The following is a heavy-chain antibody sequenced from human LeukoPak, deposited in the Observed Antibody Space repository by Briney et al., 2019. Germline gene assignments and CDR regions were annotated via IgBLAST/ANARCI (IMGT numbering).Heavy chain of an antibody. CDR1: GYTFTGYY. J-gene: IGHJ4*02. CDR2: INPNSGGT. V-gene: IGHV1-2*02. D-gene: IGHD4-11*01. CDR3: ARDPPTVTLTFDY. Sequence: ASVKVSCKASGYTFTGYYMHWVRQAPGQGLEWMGWINPNSGGTNYAQKFQGRVTMTRDTSISTACMELSRLRSDDTAVYYCARDPPTVTLTFDYWGQGTLVTVSS.